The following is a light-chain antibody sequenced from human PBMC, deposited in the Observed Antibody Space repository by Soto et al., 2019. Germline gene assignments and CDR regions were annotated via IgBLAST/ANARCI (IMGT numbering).Light chain of an antibody. CDR2: GAS. CDR1: QSVTSNY. V-gene: IGKV3-20*01. Sequence: EIELTQSPGTLSLSPGERATLSCRASQSVTSNYLAWYQQKPGQAPRLLIFGASIRDTGIPDRFSGRGSGTDFTLTISRLEPEDSAVYHCQQYGSSPTSFGQGNNVEIK. J-gene: IGKJ1*01. CDR3: QQYGSSPTS.